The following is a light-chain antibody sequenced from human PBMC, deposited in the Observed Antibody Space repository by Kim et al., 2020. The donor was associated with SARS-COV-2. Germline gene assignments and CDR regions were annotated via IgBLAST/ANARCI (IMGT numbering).Light chain of an antibody. CDR1: QSLLHSNGYNY. J-gene: IGKJ2*01. V-gene: IGKV2-28*01. CDR2: LGS. CDR3: MQALETRNT. Sequence: DIVMTQSPLFLPVTPGEPASISCRSSQSLLHSNGYNYLDWYLQKPGQSPQLLIYLGSNRASGVPDRFSGSGSGTDFTLKISRVEAEDVGVYYCMQALETRNTFGQGTKLEI.